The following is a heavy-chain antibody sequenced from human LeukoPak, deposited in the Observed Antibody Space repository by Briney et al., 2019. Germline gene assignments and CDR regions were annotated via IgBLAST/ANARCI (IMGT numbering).Heavy chain of an antibody. Sequence: GGSLRLSCAASGFTFSSYAMHWVRQAPGKGLEWVAVISYDGSNKYYADSVKGRFTISRDNPKNTLYLQMNSLRAEDTAVYYCTRAPQLWLLADYWGQGTLVTVSS. CDR3: TRAPQLWLLADY. CDR1: GFTFSSYA. CDR2: ISYDGSNK. J-gene: IGHJ4*02. V-gene: IGHV3-30-3*01. D-gene: IGHD5-18*01.